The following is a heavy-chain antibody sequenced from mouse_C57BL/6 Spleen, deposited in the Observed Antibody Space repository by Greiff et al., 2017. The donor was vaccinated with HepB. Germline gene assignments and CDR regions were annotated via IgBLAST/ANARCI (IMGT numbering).Heavy chain of an antibody. Sequence: VQLQQSGPELVKPGASVKLSCKASGYTFTSYDINWVKQRPGQGLEWIGWIYPRDGSTKYNEKFKGKATLTVDTSSSTAYMELHSLTSEDSAVYFCARSPSNWDYAMDYWGQGTSVTVSS. CDR1: GYTFTSYD. CDR2: IYPRDGST. D-gene: IGHD4-1*01. CDR3: ARSPSNWDYAMDY. J-gene: IGHJ4*01. V-gene: IGHV1-85*01.